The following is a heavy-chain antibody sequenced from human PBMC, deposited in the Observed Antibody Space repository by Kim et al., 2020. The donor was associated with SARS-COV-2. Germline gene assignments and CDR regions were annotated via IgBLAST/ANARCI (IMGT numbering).Heavy chain of an antibody. CDR3: ARNHPDDYSNIDY. Sequence: YADSVKGRFTISRDNAKNSLYLQMNSLRAEDTAVYYCARNHPDDYSNIDYWGQGTLVTVSS. J-gene: IGHJ4*02. V-gene: IGHV3-21*01. D-gene: IGHD4-4*01.